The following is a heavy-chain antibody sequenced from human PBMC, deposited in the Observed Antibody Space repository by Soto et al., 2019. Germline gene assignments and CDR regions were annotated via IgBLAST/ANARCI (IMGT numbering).Heavy chain of an antibody. V-gene: IGHV3-30-3*01. CDR2: ISYDGSNK. Sequence: QVQLVESGGGVVQPGRSLRLSCAASGFTFSSYAMHWVRQAPGKGLEWVAVISYDGSNKYYADSVKGRFTISRDTSKNTLYLQMNSLRAEDTAVYYCARERDADLNWFDPWGQGTLVTVSS. CDR3: ARERDADLNWFDP. J-gene: IGHJ5*02. D-gene: IGHD2-8*01. CDR1: GFTFSSYA.